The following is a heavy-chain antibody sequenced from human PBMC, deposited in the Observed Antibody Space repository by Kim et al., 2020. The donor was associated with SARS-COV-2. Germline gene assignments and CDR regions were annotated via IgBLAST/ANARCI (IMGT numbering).Heavy chain of an antibody. Sequence: TYYVDTVKVRFTISRDNSKDPLSLQMDSLGDHDTAVYYCMKGGWGWLWDPWGQGTRVTVSS. CDR3: MKGGWGWLWDP. CDR2: T. J-gene: IGHJ5*02. V-gene: IGHV3-23*01. D-gene: IGHD2-21*01.